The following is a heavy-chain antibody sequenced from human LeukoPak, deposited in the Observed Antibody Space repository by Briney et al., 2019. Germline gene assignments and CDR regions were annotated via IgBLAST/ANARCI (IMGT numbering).Heavy chain of an antibody. D-gene: IGHD3-22*01. CDR1: GYTLTELS. Sequence: ASVTVSCKVSGYTLTELSMHWVRQAPGKGLEWMGGFDPEDGETIYAQKFQGRVTMTEDTSTDTAYMELSSLRSEDTAVYYCATTGYDSSGYYNDYWGQGTLVTVSS. V-gene: IGHV1-24*01. CDR2: FDPEDGET. CDR3: ATTGYDSSGYYNDY. J-gene: IGHJ4*02.